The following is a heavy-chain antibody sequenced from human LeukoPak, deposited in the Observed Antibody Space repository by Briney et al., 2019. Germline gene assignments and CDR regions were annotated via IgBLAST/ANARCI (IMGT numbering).Heavy chain of an antibody. CDR1: GGSISSYY. CDR3: ARTTTVSKHWLVQAEYFQH. Sequence: SETLSLTCTVSGGSISSYYWSWIRQPPGKGLEWIGYIYYSGSTNYNPSLKSRVTISVDTSKNQFSLKLSSVTAADTAVYYCARTTTVSKHWLVQAEYFQHRGQGTLVTVSS. CDR2: IYYSGST. J-gene: IGHJ1*01. D-gene: IGHD6-19*01. V-gene: IGHV4-59*01.